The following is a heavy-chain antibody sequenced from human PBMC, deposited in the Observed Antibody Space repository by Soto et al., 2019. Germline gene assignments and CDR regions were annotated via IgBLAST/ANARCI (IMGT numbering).Heavy chain of an antibody. Sequence: PGESLKISCKGSGYSFTTYWIGWVRQMPGKGLEWMGVIFPGDSDIRYSPSFEDDVTISADKSIRTVYLQWDSLKASDTALYYCARLFSNYESNFDYWGQGALVTVSS. CDR1: GYSFTTYW. V-gene: IGHV5-51*01. J-gene: IGHJ4*02. D-gene: IGHD4-4*01. CDR2: IFPGDSDI. CDR3: ARLFSNYESNFDY.